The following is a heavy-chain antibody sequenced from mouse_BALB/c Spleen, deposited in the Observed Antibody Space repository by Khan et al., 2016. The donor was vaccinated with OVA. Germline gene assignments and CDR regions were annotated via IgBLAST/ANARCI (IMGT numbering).Heavy chain of an antibody. J-gene: IGHJ3*01. D-gene: IGHD2-3*01. Sequence: QVQLQQPGAELAKPGASVKMSCKASGYTFTSYWMHWVKQRPGQGLEWIGYIIPGSDYTEYNQKFKDKATLTADKSSSTAYMQLTSLTSEDSAVYYCARAIYDGYPPFAYWGQGTLVTVSA. CDR1: GYTFTSYW. V-gene: IGHV1-7*01. CDR3: ARAIYDGYPPFAY. CDR2: IIPGSDYT.